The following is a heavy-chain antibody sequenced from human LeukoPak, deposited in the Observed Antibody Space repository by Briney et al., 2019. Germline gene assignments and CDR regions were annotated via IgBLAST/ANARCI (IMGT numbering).Heavy chain of an antibody. J-gene: IGHJ4*02. D-gene: IGHD1-26*01. V-gene: IGHV3-30*03. CDR2: ISYDGSEK. CDR1: GFTFSSYG. CDR3: ARDLSGSYTVDY. Sequence: HAGRSLRLSCAASGFTFSSYGMHWVRQARGKGRGWVAGISYDGSEKFYAESVKGRFTISRDNSGNTLYLQMNSLRTEDTAVYNCARDLSGSYTVDYWGQGTLLTVSS.